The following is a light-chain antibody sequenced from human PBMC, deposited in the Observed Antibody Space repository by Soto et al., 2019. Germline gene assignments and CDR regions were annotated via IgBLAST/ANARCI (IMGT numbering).Light chain of an antibody. CDR3: QRYDSYPLS. CDR1: QDISNA. J-gene: IGKJ4*01. V-gene: IGKV1-8*01. CDR2: AAS. Sequence: AIRLTQSLSSLSASPGDRVTLTCLASQDISNALAWFQQRPGRAPKLLIYAASTLQSGVPSRFSGRGSGTDFTLTISWLQSEDFATYYCQRYDSYPLSFGGGTKVDIK.